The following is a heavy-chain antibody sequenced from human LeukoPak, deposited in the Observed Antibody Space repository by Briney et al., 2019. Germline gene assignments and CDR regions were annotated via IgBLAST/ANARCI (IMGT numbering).Heavy chain of an antibody. CDR3: AKNRLRFLEWLLISPVFDY. Sequence: TGGSLRLSCAASGFTFSSYAMSWVRQAPGKGLEWVSAISGSGGSTYYADSVKGRFTISRDNSKNTLYLQMNSLRAEDTAVYYCAKNRLRFLEWLLISPVFDYWGQGTLVTVSS. CDR1: GFTFSSYA. J-gene: IGHJ4*02. CDR2: ISGSGGST. D-gene: IGHD3-3*01. V-gene: IGHV3-23*01.